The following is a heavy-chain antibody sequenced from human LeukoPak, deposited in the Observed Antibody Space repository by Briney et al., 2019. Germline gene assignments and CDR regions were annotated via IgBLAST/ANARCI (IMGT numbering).Heavy chain of an antibody. CDR3: ARGGEVELRYFDWVPPYDY. V-gene: IGHV1-18*01. J-gene: IGHJ4*02. Sequence: ASVKVSCKASGYTFTSYGISWVRQAPGQGLEWMGWISAYNGNTSYAQKLQGRVTMTTDTSTSTAYMELRSLRSDDTAVYYCARGGEVELRYFDWVPPYDYWGQGTLFTVSS. CDR1: GYTFTSYG. D-gene: IGHD3-9*01. CDR2: ISAYNGNT.